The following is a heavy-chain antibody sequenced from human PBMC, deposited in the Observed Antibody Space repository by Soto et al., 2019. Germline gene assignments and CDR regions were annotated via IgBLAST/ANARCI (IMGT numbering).Heavy chain of an antibody. Sequence: SVKVSCKASGGTFSSYAISWVRQAPGQGLEWMGGIIPIFGTANYAQKFQGRVTITADESTSTAYMELSSLRSEDTAVYYCARDLGYYGSGSYYNGDGMDVWRQGTTVTVSS. D-gene: IGHD3-10*01. J-gene: IGHJ6*02. V-gene: IGHV1-69*13. CDR2: IIPIFGTA. CDR1: GGTFSSYA. CDR3: ARDLGYYGSGSYYNGDGMDV.